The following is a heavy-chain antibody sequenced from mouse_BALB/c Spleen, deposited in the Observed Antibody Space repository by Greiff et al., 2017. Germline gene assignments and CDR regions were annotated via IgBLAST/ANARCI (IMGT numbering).Heavy chain of an antibody. V-gene: IGHV1-4*01. D-gene: IGHD2-10*02. CDR2: INPSSGYT. CDR1: GYTFTSYT. J-gene: IGHJ4*01. CDR3: ARSGYGSSYAMDY. Sequence: VQLQQSGAELARPGASVKMSCKASGYTFTSYTMHWVKQWPGQGLEWIGYINPSSGYTNYNQKFKDKATLTADKSSSTAYMQLSSLTSEDDAVYYCARSGYGSSYAMDYWGQGTSVTVSS.